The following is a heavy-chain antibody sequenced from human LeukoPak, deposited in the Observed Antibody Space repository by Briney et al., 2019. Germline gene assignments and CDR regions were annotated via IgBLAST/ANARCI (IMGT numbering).Heavy chain of an antibody. CDR3: ARHGGTHDYFDR. CDR2: IYNAGVT. V-gene: IGHV4-59*08. D-gene: IGHD1-26*01. Sequence: SETLSLTCTVSGGSISTYYWSWLRQPPGKGLEWIAYIYNAGVTSYNPSLKGRVTISVDSPKNRFSLRLSSLTAFDTALYYCARHGGTHDYFDRWGPGSLVTVSS. CDR1: GGSISTYY. J-gene: IGHJ4*02.